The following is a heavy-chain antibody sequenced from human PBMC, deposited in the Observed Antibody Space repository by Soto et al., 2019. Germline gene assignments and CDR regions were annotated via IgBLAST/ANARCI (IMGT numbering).Heavy chain of an antibody. CDR1: GGSISSGGYY. Sequence: SETLSLTCTVSGGSISSGGYYWSWIRQHPGKGLEWIGYIYYSGSTYYNPSLKSRVTISVDTSKNQFSLKLSSVTAADTAVYYCARRIWRGLDAFDIWGQGTMVTVSS. J-gene: IGHJ3*02. CDR3: ARRIWRGLDAFDI. V-gene: IGHV4-31*03. D-gene: IGHD3-3*01. CDR2: IYYSGST.